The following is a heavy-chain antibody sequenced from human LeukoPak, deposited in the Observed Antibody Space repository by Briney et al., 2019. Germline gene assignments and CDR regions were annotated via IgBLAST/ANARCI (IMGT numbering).Heavy chain of an antibody. CDR1: GFTFSSYN. CDR2: ISSSSNYI. V-gene: IGHV3-21*01. D-gene: IGHD1-7*01. CDR3: ANGSTAGWFDP. Sequence: GGSLRLSCAASGFTFSSYNMNWVRQAQGKGLEWVSFISSSSNYIYYADSVKGRFTISRDNAQNSVHLQMNSLRAEDTAVYYCANGSTAGWFDPWGQGTLVTVSS. J-gene: IGHJ5*02.